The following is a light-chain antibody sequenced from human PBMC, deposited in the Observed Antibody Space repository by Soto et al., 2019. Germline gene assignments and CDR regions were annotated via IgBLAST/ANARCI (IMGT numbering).Light chain of an antibody. CDR2: AAS. V-gene: IGKV1-39*01. CDR3: QQSYSTPIT. Sequence: QMSHSVSSVSATVVYRVTINVRASQSISSYLNWYQQKPGKAPKLLIYAASSLQSGVPSRFSGSGSGTDFTLTISSLQPEDFATYYCQQSYSTPITFGEGTRLEI. J-gene: IGKJ5*01. CDR1: QSISSY.